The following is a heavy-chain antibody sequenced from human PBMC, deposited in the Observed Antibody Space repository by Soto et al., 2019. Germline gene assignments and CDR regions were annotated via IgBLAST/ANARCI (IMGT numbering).Heavy chain of an antibody. Sequence: GASVKVSCKASGYTFTGYYMHWVRQAPGQGLEWMGWINPNSGGTNCAQKFQGRVTMTRDTSISTAYMELSRLRSDDTAVYYCARGLGSGWYSGFDYYYYGMDVWGQGTTVTVSS. D-gene: IGHD6-19*01. CDR2: INPNSGGT. V-gene: IGHV1-2*02. CDR1: GYTFTGYY. CDR3: ARGLGSGWYSGFDYYYYGMDV. J-gene: IGHJ6*02.